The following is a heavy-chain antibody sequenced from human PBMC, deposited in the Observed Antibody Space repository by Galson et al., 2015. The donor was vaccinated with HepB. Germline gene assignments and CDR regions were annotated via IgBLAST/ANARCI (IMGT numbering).Heavy chain of an antibody. J-gene: IGHJ4*02. V-gene: IGHV4-61*10. CDR2: TYFSGTT. Sequence: SETLSLTCSVSGASVNNGLYSWTWIRQPAGKGLEWIGRTYFSGTTDYNPSLKARVSISIDTSQNHFSLRLTAVTAADTAVYYCARGTGWSPEGYWGQGILVAVSS. CDR1: GASVNNGLYS. D-gene: IGHD6-19*01. CDR3: ARGTGWSPEGY.